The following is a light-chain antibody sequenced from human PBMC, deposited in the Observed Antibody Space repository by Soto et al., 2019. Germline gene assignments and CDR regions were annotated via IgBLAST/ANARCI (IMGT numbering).Light chain of an antibody. V-gene: IGKV3-20*01. Sequence: EIVVTQSPATLSVSPGERATLSCMASHSVSSTLSWYQQKPGQAPRLVIYGASTRATGIQDRFSGSGSGTEFTLTISSLAPEDFAAYYRHRSGSPPTPFAERTK. CDR3: HRSGSPPTP. J-gene: IGKJ1*01. CDR2: GAS. CDR1: HSVSST.